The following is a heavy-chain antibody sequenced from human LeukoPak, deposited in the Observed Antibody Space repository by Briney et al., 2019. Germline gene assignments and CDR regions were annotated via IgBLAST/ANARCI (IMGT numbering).Heavy chain of an antibody. CDR2: IYPSGGT. D-gene: IGHD3-10*01. CDR3: AGEGDAFDF. J-gene: IGHJ3*01. Sequence: SETLSLTCTVSGGSISSHYWSWIRQPAGKGLEWIGRIYPSGGTNYNPSLKSRVTMSVDTSKNHLSLNLTSVTAADTAVYYCAGEGDAFDFWGPGTMVTVSS. CDR1: GGSISSHY. V-gene: IGHV4-4*07.